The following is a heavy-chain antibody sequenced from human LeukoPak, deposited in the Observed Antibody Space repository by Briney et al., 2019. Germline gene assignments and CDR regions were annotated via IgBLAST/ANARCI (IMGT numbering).Heavy chain of an antibody. V-gene: IGHV4-39*07. CDR1: GGSISSSNYY. Sequence: SETLSLTCTVSGGSISSSNYYWGWVRQPPGKGLDWIGSIFHSGSTYYNPSLKSRVTISIDTSKNQFSLKLSSVTAADTAVYYCARDSSARYSASWYVVGDFDYWGQGTLVTVSS. CDR3: ARDSSARYSASWYVVGDFDY. D-gene: IGHD6-13*01. CDR2: IFHSGST. J-gene: IGHJ4*02.